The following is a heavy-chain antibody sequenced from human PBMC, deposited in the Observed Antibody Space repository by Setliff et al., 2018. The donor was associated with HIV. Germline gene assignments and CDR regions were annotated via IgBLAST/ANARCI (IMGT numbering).Heavy chain of an antibody. CDR3: ARDYQQLGNWFDP. D-gene: IGHD6-13*01. Sequence: SETLSLTCTVSGDSMSDHHLSWIRQPPGKGLEWIGYILDYGKTYYNPSLQSRVTISVDTSKNQFSLQLTSVTAADTAVYYCARDYQQLGNWFDPWGQGTLVTVSS. V-gene: IGHV4-59*11. CDR2: ILDYGKT. J-gene: IGHJ5*02. CDR1: GDSMSDHH.